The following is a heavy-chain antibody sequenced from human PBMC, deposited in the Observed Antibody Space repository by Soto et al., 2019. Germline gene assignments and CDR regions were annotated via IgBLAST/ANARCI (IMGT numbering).Heavy chain of an antibody. J-gene: IGHJ4*02. Sequence: EVQLVESGGGLVKPGGSLRLSCAASGFTFSSYSMNWVRQAPGKGLEWVSPISSSSSYIYYADSVKGRFTISRDNAKNSLYLQMNSLRAEDTAVYYCARDRQWLVFDYWGQGTLVTVSS. CDR3: ARDRQWLVFDY. V-gene: IGHV3-21*01. D-gene: IGHD6-19*01. CDR1: GFTFSSYS. CDR2: ISSSSSYI.